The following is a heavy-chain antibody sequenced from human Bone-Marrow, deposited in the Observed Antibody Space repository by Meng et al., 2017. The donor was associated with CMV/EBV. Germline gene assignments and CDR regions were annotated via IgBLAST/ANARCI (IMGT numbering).Heavy chain of an antibody. CDR2: INWNGGST. J-gene: IGHJ4*02. V-gene: IGHV3-20*04. Sequence: GESLKISCAASGFTFDDYGMSWVRQAPGKGLEWVSGINWNGGSTGYADSVKGRFTISRDNAKNSLYLQMNSLRAEDTAVYYCASLYCSSTSCYPNYFDYWGQGTLVTVSS. D-gene: IGHD2-2*01. CDR3: ASLYCSSTSCYPNYFDY. CDR1: GFTFDDYG.